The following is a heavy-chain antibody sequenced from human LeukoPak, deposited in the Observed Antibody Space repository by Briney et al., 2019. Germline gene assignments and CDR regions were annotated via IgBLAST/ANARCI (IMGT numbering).Heavy chain of an antibody. V-gene: IGHV4-61*02. CDR3: ARGGVVVTAFVDY. Sequence: SETLSLTCTVSGGSISSGFYYWSWIRQPAGKGLEWIGRIYTSGSTNYNPSLKSRVTISVDTSKNQFFLKLSSVTAADTAVYYCARGGVVVTAFVDYWGQGTLVTVSS. D-gene: IGHD2-21*02. CDR2: IYTSGST. CDR1: GGSISSGFYY. J-gene: IGHJ4*02.